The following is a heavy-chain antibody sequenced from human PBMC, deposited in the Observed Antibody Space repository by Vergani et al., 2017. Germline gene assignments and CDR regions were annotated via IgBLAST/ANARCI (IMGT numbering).Heavy chain of an antibody. Sequence: EVQLLEPGGGLVQPGGSLRLSCAASGFTFSSYAMSWVRQAPGKGLEWVSAISGSGGSTYYADSMKGRFTISRDNSKNTLYLQMNSLRAEDTAVYYCAKAPDYYGSGSYSYYFDYWGQGTLVTVSS. CDR1: GFTFSSYA. CDR3: AKAPDYYGSGSYSYYFDY. CDR2: ISGSGGST. D-gene: IGHD3-10*01. J-gene: IGHJ4*02. V-gene: IGHV3-23*01.